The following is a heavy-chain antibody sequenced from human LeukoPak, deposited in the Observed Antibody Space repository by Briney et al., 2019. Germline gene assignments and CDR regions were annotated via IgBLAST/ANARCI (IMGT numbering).Heavy chain of an antibody. CDR1: GFTFNTYT. D-gene: IGHD1-26*01. CDR2: ISSGTSDI. J-gene: IGHJ3*02. V-gene: IGHV3-21*01. Sequence: GGSLRLSCAASGFTFNTYTMNWVRQAPGKGLEWGSSISSGTSDIYYADSVKGRFTISRDNAKNSLYLQMNSLRAEDTAVYYCARDPTSSWETAFDIWGQGTMVTVSS. CDR3: ARDPTSSWETAFDI.